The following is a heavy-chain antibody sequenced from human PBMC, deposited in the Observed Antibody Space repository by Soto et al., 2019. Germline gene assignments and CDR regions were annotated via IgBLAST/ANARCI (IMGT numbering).Heavy chain of an antibody. CDR2: IVVMSNAA. D-gene: IGHD1-1*01. V-gene: IGHV1-69*06. J-gene: IGHJ4*02. Sequence: QVVLLQSGAEVKEPGSSVRLSCQVSGSTFNNFAFSWVRQAPGQGPEWLGGIVVMSNAADYSQRFQDRVTITADTSTSTLYMELGSLTFDDTAVYYCARAIKRCDVNYSFDYWGQGTLVTVSS. CDR3: ARAIKRCDVNYSFDY. CDR1: GSTFNNFA.